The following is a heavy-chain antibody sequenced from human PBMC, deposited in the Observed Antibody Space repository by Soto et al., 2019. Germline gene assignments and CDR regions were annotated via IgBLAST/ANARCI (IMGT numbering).Heavy chain of an antibody. CDR2: IYYSGGT. CDR3: AMDLYSCYSLGY. V-gene: IGHV4-59*08. D-gene: IGHD5-12*01. Sequence: QVQLQESGPGLVKPSETLSLTCTVSGGYISSYYWTWIRQPPGKGLEWIGYIYYSGGTNYNPSLNRQVTISVVTSKTQFPLKLSSVTAADTAVYYCAMDLYSCYSLGYWGQRTLVTVSS. J-gene: IGHJ4*02. CDR1: GGYISSYY.